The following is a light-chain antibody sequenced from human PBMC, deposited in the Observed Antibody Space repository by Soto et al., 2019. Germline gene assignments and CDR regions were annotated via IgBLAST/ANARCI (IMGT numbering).Light chain of an antibody. J-gene: IGLJ2*01. Sequence: QSVLTQPPSASASPGQSVTISCTGSSSDVGGHNHVSWYQQHPGKAPKLMIYEVSKRPSGVPDRFSGSKSVNTASLTVSGLQAEDEADYYCSSYAGSMNLIFGGGTKLTVL. CDR2: EVS. CDR3: SSYAGSMNLI. V-gene: IGLV2-8*01. CDR1: SSDVGGHNH.